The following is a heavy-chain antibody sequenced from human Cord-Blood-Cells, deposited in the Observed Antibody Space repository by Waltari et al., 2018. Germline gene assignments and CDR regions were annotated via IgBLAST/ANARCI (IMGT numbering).Heavy chain of an antibody. CDR1: GFTVSSNY. Sequence: EVQLVESGGGLLQPGGSLRLSCAASGFTVSSNYMSWVRQAPGKGVEGVSVIYSGGSTYYADSVKGRFTISRDNSKNTLYLQMNSLRAEDTAVYYCARGYGSYYFDYWGQGTLVTVSS. J-gene: IGHJ4*02. CDR3: ARGYGSYYFDY. CDR2: IYSGGST. D-gene: IGHD1-1*01. V-gene: IGHV3-53*01.